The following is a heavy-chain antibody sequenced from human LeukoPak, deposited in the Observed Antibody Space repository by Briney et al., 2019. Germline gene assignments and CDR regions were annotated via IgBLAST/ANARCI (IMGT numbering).Heavy chain of an antibody. D-gene: IGHD2-21*01. Sequence: GGSLRLSCAASGFTFNSYAMTWVRQAPGKGLEWVSGILRSGGDRYYSDSVKGRFTVSRDNSKNTLYLQMNSLRVDDTAIYYCAQDTVRGDGYWEFDYWGQGTLVTVSS. V-gene: IGHV3-23*01. CDR3: AQDTVRGDGYWEFDY. CDR2: ILRSGGDR. CDR1: GFTFNSYA. J-gene: IGHJ4*02.